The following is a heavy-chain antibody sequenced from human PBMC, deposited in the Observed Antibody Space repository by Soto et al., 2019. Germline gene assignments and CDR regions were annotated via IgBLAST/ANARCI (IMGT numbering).Heavy chain of an antibody. J-gene: IGHJ5*02. CDR2: IYYSGST. V-gene: IGHV4-39*01. Sequence: SGTLSLTCTVSGVSINSSSYYWGWIRQPPGKGLEWIGSIYYSGSTYYNPSLKSRVTISVDTSKNQFSLKLTSVTAADTAVYYCASSKRAFHDWLDPCGQRTLVP. CDR3: ASSKRAFHDWLDP. CDR1: GVSINSSSYY.